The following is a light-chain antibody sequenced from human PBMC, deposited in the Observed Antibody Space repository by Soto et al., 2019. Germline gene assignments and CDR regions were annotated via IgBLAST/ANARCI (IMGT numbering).Light chain of an antibody. CDR3: QETFSTPSFT. Sequence: DIQMTQSPSSLSESVGDGVTITCRASQSISNYVNWYQQKPGKAPKLLIYAASRLQSGVPSRFSGTGSRTDFTLTISSLQPEDFATYYCQETFSTPSFTFGGGTKVEI. J-gene: IGKJ4*01. V-gene: IGKV1-39*01. CDR1: QSISNY. CDR2: AAS.